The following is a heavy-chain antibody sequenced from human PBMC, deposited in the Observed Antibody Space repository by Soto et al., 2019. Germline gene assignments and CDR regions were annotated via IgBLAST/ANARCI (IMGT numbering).Heavy chain of an antibody. V-gene: IGHV4-61*01. CDR3: ARGRGYGYGIDY. CDR2: IHNSETT. J-gene: IGHJ4*02. CDR1: GDSVSTGPSF. D-gene: IGHD5-18*01. Sequence: QVHLQESGPGLVTPSETLSLTCTVSGDSVSTGPSFWSWIRQPPGKGLECIAYIHNSETTYYNPSLRRRVTISVAASNNPLALKLSSVTAADTGVYYCARGRGYGYGIDYWGQGTLVSVSS.